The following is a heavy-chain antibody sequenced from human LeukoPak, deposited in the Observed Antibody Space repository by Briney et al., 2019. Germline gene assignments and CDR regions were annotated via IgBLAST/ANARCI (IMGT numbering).Heavy chain of an antibody. CDR1: GGSISSSSYY. V-gene: IGHV4-39*01. D-gene: IGHD6-13*01. Sequence: SETLSLTCTVSGGSISSSSYYWRGTRQPPGKGLEGIASIYYRGSTYYNPPLKSRVTISVDTSKNQFPLKLSSVTAADTAVYYCARTRRWPNFDYWGQGTLVTVSS. CDR3: ARTRRWPNFDY. J-gene: IGHJ4*02. CDR2: IYYRGST.